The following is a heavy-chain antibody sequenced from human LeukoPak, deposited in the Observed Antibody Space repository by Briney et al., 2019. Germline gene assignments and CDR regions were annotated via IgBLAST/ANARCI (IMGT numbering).Heavy chain of an antibody. CDR2: IYSGGNT. CDR3: AKDQAVAATGYLDY. Sequence: GGSLRLSCAASGFTVSINYMSWVRQAPGKGLEWVSVIYSGGNTYYADSVKGRFTISRDNSKNTLYLQMNSLRAEDTAVYYCAKDQAVAATGYLDYWGQGTLVTVSS. J-gene: IGHJ4*02. V-gene: IGHV3-53*01. CDR1: GFTVSINY. D-gene: IGHD6-19*01.